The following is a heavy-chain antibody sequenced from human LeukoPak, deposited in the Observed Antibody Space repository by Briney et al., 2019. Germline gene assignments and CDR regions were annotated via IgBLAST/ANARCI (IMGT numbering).Heavy chain of an antibody. CDR1: GGSISFTTYY. Sequence: PSETLSLTCTVSGGSISFTTYYWGWIRQTPGKGLEWIGGIYYSGSTYYNPSLKSRVTISVDTSKNQFSLKLSSVTAADTAVYHCARNSGSYYYYYYMDVWGKGTTVTISS. D-gene: IGHD1-26*01. CDR3: ARNSGSYYYYYYMDV. CDR2: IYYSGST. V-gene: IGHV4-39*01. J-gene: IGHJ6*03.